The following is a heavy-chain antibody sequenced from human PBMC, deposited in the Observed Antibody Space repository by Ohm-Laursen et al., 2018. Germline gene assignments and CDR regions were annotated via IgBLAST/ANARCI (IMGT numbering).Heavy chain of an antibody. D-gene: IGHD1-14*01. CDR3: ARGGNHLTFDP. CDR1: GFIVNSNH. CDR2: INTEDQT. J-gene: IGHJ5*02. V-gene: IGHV3-66*01. Sequence: LRLSCAASGFIVNSNHMSWVRQAPGKGLEWVSVINTEDQTFYLNSVKGRFSISRDNSKNTVYLQMNSLRAEDTAVYYCARGGNHLTFDPWGQGTLVTVSS.